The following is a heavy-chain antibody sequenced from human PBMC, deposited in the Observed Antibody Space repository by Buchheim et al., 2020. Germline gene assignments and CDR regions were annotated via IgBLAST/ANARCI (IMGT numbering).Heavy chain of an antibody. Sequence: QLQLQESGPGLVKPSETLSLTCTVSGDSISSSSYYWGWIRQPPGKGLEWFGSIYYSGSTYYNPSLKSRVTISVDTSKNQFSLKLSSVTAADTAVYYCARDCVDTAMDNDYWGQGTL. CDR2: IYYSGST. D-gene: IGHD5-18*01. CDR1: GDSISSSSYY. J-gene: IGHJ4*02. CDR3: ARDCVDTAMDNDY. V-gene: IGHV4-39*07.